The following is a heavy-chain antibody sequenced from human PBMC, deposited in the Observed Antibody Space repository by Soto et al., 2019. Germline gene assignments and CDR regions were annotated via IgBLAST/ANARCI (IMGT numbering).Heavy chain of an antibody. CDR1: GYTFTSYG. J-gene: IGHJ3*02. Sequence: ASVKVSCKASGYTFTSYGISWVRQAPGQGLEWMGWISAYNGNTNYAQKLQGRVTMTTDTSTSTAYMELRSLRSDDTAVYYCARDLGYYYDSSGYPKGDAFDIWGQGTMVTVSS. D-gene: IGHD3-22*01. CDR2: ISAYNGNT. CDR3: ARDLGYYYDSSGYPKGDAFDI. V-gene: IGHV1-18*01.